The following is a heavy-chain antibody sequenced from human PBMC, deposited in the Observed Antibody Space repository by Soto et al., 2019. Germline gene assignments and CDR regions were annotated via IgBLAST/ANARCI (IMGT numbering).Heavy chain of an antibody. J-gene: IGHJ2*01. CDR2: ISYDGSNK. Sequence: QVQLVESGGGVVQPGRSLRLSCAASGFTFSSYGMHWVRQAPGKGLEWVAVISYDGSNKYYADSVKGRFTISRDNSKNTLYLQMNSLRAEDTAVYYCARPAATQYWYFDLWGRGTLVTVSS. CDR3: ARPAATQYWYFDL. CDR1: GFTFSSYG. V-gene: IGHV3-30*03. D-gene: IGHD2-2*01.